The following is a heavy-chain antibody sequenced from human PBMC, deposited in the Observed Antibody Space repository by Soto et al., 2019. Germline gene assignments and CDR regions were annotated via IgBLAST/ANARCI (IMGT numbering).Heavy chain of an antibody. J-gene: IGHJ4*02. V-gene: IGHV4-31*03. D-gene: IGHD2-2*01. CDR1: GGSNIRDGYY. Sequence: QVQLQESGPGLVKPSQTLSLTCTVSGGSNIRDGYYWSWIRQHPGKGLEWIASISYSGSSYSNPSIKSRVTIPADTSKNQFSLRLTSVTAADTAVYFCARATPAGSADFWGQGTLVTVSS. CDR2: ISYSGSS. CDR3: ARATPAGSADF.